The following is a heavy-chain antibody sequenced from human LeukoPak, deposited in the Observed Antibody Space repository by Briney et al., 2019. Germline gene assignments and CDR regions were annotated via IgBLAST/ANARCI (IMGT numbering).Heavy chain of an antibody. D-gene: IGHD3-22*01. V-gene: IGHV1-24*01. CDR3: ATPRDYYVYFDY. CDR1: GYTLTELS. Sequence: ASVKVSCTVSGYTLTELSMHWVRHAPGTGLEWMGGFDPEDGETIYAQKFQGRVTMTEDTSTDTAYMELSSLRSEDTAVYYCATPRDYYVYFDYWGQGTLVTVSS. J-gene: IGHJ4*02. CDR2: FDPEDGET.